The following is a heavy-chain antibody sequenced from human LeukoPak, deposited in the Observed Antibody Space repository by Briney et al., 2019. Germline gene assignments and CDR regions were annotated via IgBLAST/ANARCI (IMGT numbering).Heavy chain of an antibody. CDR2: IISKANSYAT. CDR1: GFTFSGSA. Sequence: GGSLRLSCAASGFTFSGSAMHWVRQASGKGLGWGGRIISKANSYATAYAASVKGRFTIARDNSNNTVYLQMNSLRADDTAVFYCAKVPLRTGLKYFDYWGQGTLVTVSS. D-gene: IGHD3/OR15-3a*01. V-gene: IGHV3-73*01. J-gene: IGHJ4*02. CDR3: AKVPLRTGLKYFDY.